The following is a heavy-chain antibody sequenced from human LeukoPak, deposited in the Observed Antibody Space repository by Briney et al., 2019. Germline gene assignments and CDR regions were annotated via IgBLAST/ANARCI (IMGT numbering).Heavy chain of an antibody. V-gene: IGHV3-23*01. CDR1: GFSFSNYA. Sequence: GGSLRLSCTASGFSFSNYAMIWVRQAPGKGLEWVSAISGGGDSTDYADSVKGRFTISRDNSKDTLYLQVDSLRAEDTAVYYCARDRNYYDSSAYYSVGAFDIWGQGTMVTVSS. J-gene: IGHJ3*02. CDR2: ISGGGDST. D-gene: IGHD3-22*01. CDR3: ARDRNYYDSSAYYSVGAFDI.